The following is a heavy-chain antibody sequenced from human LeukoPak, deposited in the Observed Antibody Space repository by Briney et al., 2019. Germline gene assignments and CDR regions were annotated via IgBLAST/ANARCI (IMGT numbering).Heavy chain of an antibody. V-gene: IGHV4-39*01. CDR3: ARQEIGLRSFDP. J-gene: IGHJ5*02. D-gene: IGHD3/OR15-3a*01. CDR1: GGSISSSLYH. CDR2: IYYTGTT. Sequence: SETLSLTCTVSGGSISSSLYHWGWIRQSPGKNLERLGSIYYTGTTHYNPSLKSRVTISVDTSKNQFSLNLSSVTAADTAVYYCARQEIGLRSFDPWGQGTLVTVSS.